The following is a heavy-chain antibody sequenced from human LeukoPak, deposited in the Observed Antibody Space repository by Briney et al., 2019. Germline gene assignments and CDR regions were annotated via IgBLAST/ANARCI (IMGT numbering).Heavy chain of an antibody. J-gene: IGHJ5*02. Sequence: ASVKASCKASGYTFTTYGISWVRQAPGQGLEWMGWISAYNGNTIYAQKLQGRVTMTTDTSTSTVYMELRSLRSDDTAVYYCAFKLELPPSEVWFDPWSQGTLVTVSS. CDR3: AFKLELPPSEVWFDP. V-gene: IGHV1-18*01. CDR2: ISAYNGNT. D-gene: IGHD1-7*01. CDR1: GYTFTTYG.